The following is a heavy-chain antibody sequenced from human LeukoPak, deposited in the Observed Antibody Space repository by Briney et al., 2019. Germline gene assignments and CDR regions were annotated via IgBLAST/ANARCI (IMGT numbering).Heavy chain of an antibody. CDR3: ARANFLYCSSNTCFFDY. V-gene: IGHV1-2*02. J-gene: IGHJ4*02. D-gene: IGHD2-2*01. CDR1: GYTFTDYY. Sequence: ASLKVSCKASGYTFTDYYLHWVGQAPGQGFEWMGWINPNSGETNYAQKCQGRVTMTRDTSSSTAHMEMSRLRSDDATVYYCARANFLYCSSNTCFFDYWGQGTLVTVSS. CDR2: INPNSGET.